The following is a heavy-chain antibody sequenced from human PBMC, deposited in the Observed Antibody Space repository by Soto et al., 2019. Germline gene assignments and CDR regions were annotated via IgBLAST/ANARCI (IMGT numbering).Heavy chain of an antibody. Sequence: PSETLSLTCTVSGGSISSGGYYWSWIRQHPGKGLEWIGYIYYSGSTYYNPSLKSRVTISVDTSKNQFSLKLSSVTAADTAVYYCARVGFTIERRGFDYWGQGTLVTVSS. J-gene: IGHJ4*02. V-gene: IGHV4-31*02. CDR1: GGSISSGGYY. CDR2: IYYSGST. D-gene: IGHD3-3*01. CDR3: ARVGFTIERRGFDY.